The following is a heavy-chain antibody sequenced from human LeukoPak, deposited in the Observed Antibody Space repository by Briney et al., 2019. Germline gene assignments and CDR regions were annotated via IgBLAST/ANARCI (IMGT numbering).Heavy chain of an antibody. CDR2: ISGSGTNT. CDR1: GFTFRSHG. CDR3: AGDLISGSGSLGY. Sequence: GGSLRLSCVASGFTFRSHGMSWVRQAPGKGLEWVSGISGSGTNTYYADSVKGRFTISRDNSKNTLYLQMNSLRDEDTAVYYCAGDLISGSGSLGYWGQGTLVTVSS. V-gene: IGHV3-23*01. J-gene: IGHJ4*02. D-gene: IGHD3-10*01.